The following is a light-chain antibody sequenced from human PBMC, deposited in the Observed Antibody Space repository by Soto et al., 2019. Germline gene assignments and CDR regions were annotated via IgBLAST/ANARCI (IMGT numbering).Light chain of an antibody. CDR3: QQYKSYSYT. CDR2: DAS. CDR1: QSISSG. V-gene: IGKV1-5*01. J-gene: IGKJ2*01. Sequence: DIQMTQSPSTLSASVGDRVTITCRASQSISSGLAWYQQKPGKAPKLLIYDASSLESGVPSRFSGSRSGTEVTLTIRSLKTDDLANYYCQQYKSYSYTFGQGTKLEIK.